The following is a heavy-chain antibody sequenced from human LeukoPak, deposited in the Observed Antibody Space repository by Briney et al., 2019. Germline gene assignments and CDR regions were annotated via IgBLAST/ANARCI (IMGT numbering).Heavy chain of an antibody. V-gene: IGHV4-34*01. CDR1: GGSFSGYY. J-gene: IGHJ4*02. Sequence: SETLSLTCAVYGGSFSGYYWSWIRQPPGKGLEWIGEINHSGSTNYNPSLKSRVTISVDTSKNQFSLKLSSVTAADTAVYYCARAGVGGATANDYWGQGTLVTVSS. D-gene: IGHD1-26*01. CDR3: ARAGVGGATANDY. CDR2: INHSGST.